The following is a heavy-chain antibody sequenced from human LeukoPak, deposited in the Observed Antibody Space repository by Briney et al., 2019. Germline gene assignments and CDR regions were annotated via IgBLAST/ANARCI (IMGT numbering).Heavy chain of an antibody. CDR1: GFTFSSHA. J-gene: IGHJ4*02. V-gene: IGHV3-30-3*01. Sequence: GGSLRLSCAASGFTFSSHAIHWVRQAPGKGLEWVAVISYDGSNKYYADSVKGRFTISRDNSKNTLYLQMNSLRAEDTAMYYCARDLGSSGWYGFPDYWGQGTLVTVSS. CDR3: ARDLGSSGWYGFPDY. D-gene: IGHD6-19*01. CDR2: ISYDGSNK.